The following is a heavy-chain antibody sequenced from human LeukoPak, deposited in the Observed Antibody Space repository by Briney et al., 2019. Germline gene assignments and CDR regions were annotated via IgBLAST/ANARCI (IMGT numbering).Heavy chain of an antibody. CDR2: ISASGGT. J-gene: IGHJ4*02. D-gene: IGHD3-22*01. V-gene: IGHV3-23*01. CDR3: AKGGASSGRYDC. CDR1: GFTFSSYA. Sequence: WGSLTLTCAASGFTFSSYAMTWVRQAPGKGLEWVSGISASGGTYYADSVKGRFTLSRDNSKNTLHLQMNSLRAEDTAIYYCAKGGASSGRYDCWGQGTLVAHSS.